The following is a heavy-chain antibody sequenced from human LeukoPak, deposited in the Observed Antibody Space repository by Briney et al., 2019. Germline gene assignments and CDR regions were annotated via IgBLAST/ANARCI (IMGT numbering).Heavy chain of an antibody. CDR3: ARDLNWETY. J-gene: IGHJ4*02. Sequence: GGSLRLSCVVSGFTFSSYWMTWVRQAPGKGLEWVANIKTDGSQIYYLDSVKGRFTISRDNARDSLYLQMNSLRAEDTAVYYCARDLNWETYWGQGTLVSVSS. V-gene: IGHV3-7*01. D-gene: IGHD7-27*01. CDR1: GFTFSSYW. CDR2: IKTDGSQI.